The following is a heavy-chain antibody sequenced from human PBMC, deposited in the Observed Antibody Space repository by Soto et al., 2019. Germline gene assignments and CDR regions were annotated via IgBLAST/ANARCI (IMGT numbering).Heavy chain of an antibody. CDR1: GFTFSYSY. CDR3: ARVSWREKYGMDV. J-gene: IGHJ6*02. Sequence: PGGSLRLSCAASGFTFSYSYMSWIRQAPGKGLEWISYITFSGNTVYYADSLKGRFTISRDNAKNSLYLQMNRLRAEDTAVYYCARVSWREKYGMDVWGPGTTVTVSS. V-gene: IGHV3-11*01. CDR2: ITFSGNTV.